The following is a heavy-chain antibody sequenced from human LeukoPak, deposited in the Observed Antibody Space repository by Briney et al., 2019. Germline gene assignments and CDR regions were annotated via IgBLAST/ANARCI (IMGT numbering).Heavy chain of an antibody. CDR3: AKASGSVGYYYLDS. V-gene: IGHV3-23*01. J-gene: IGHJ4*02. Sequence: PGGSLRLSCAASGFTFSNYAMSWVRQAPGKGLEWVSAITGSGGSAYYTDSVTGRFTISRDSSKNTLYLQINSLRAEDTAVYYCAKASGSVGYYYLDSWGQGTLVTVSS. CDR2: ITGSGGSA. CDR1: GFTFSNYA. D-gene: IGHD3-22*01.